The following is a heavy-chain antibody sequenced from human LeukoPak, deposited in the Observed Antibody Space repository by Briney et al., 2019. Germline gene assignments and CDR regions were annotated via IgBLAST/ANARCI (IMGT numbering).Heavy chain of an antibody. J-gene: IGHJ4*02. CDR1: GFTFSNYA. CDR2: ISYDGNNK. D-gene: IGHD4-23*01. V-gene: IGHV3-30*18. CDR3: AKMGSTVGPL. Sequence: GGSLRLSCTASGFTFSNYAMHWVRQAPGRGLEWVTLISYDGNNKYYADSMKGRFTISRDNSKNTLYLQMNSLRVEDTAVYYCAKMGSTVGPLWGQGTLVTVSS.